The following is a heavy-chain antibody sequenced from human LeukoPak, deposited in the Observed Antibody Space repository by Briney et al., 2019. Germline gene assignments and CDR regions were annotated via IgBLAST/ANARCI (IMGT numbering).Heavy chain of an antibody. V-gene: IGHV4-39*01. CDR2: IYYSGST. CDR3: ARLGYYYDGSEFDY. Sequence: PSETLSLTCTVSGGSISSSSYYWGWIRQPPGKGLEWIGSIYYSGSTYYNPSLKSRATISVDTSKNQFSLKLSSVTAADTAVYYCARLGYYYDGSEFDYWGQGTLVTVSS. CDR1: GGSISSSSYY. J-gene: IGHJ4*02. D-gene: IGHD3-22*01.